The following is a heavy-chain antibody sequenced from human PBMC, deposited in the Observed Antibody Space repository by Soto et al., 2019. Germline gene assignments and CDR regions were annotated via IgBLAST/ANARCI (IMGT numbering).Heavy chain of an antibody. CDR1: GFTFDDYG. D-gene: IGHD3-3*01. Sequence: GGSLRLSCAASGFTFDDYGMSWVRQAPGKGLEWVSGINWNGGSTGYADSVKGRFTISRDNAKNSLYLQMNSLRAEDTALYHCAREIFGSGYDFWSGYYIERRAFDIWGQGTMVTVSS. V-gene: IGHV3-20*01. CDR2: INWNGGST. CDR3: AREIFGSGYDFWSGYYIERRAFDI. J-gene: IGHJ3*02.